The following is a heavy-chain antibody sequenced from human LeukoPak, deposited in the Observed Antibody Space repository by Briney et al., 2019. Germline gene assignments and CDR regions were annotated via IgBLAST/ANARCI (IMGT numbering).Heavy chain of an antibody. Sequence: GGSLRLSRAASGFTFSSYSMNWVRQAPGKGLEWVSSISSSSSYIYYADSVKGRFTISRDNAKNSLYLQMNSLRAEDTAVYYCASSRESGTLYAPYCWGQGTLVTVSS. V-gene: IGHV3-21*01. CDR1: GFTFSSYS. CDR3: ASSRESGTLYAPYC. CDR2: ISSSSSYI. D-gene: IGHD3-16*02. J-gene: IGHJ4*02.